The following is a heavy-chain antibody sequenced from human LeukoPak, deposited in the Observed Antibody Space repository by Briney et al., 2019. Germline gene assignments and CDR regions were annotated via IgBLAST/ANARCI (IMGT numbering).Heavy chain of an antibody. Sequence: GGSLRLSCAASGFTFSSYEMNWVRQAPGKGLEWVSYISSSGSTIYYADSVKGRFTISRDNAKNSLYLQMSSLRAEDTAVYYCARYGVVVPALFYYYYYMDVWGKGTTVTVSS. CDR3: ARYGVVVPALFYYYYYMDV. D-gene: IGHD2-2*01. CDR2: ISSSGSTI. V-gene: IGHV3-48*03. J-gene: IGHJ6*03. CDR1: GFTFSSYE.